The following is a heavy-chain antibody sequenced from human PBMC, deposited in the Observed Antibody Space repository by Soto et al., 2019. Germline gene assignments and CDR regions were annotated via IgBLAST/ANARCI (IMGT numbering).Heavy chain of an antibody. J-gene: IGHJ4*02. V-gene: IGHV4-61*06. D-gene: IGHD4-17*01. CDR2: IYYSGST. Sequence: SGGYGGSWIRKPPGKGLEWIGYIYYSGSTNYNPSLKSRVTIAVDSSKNQLSLKLSSLTAADTAVYYCAASQVMTTLFDYCGQGTLVTVYS. CDR1: SGGYG. CDR3: AASQVMTTLFDY.